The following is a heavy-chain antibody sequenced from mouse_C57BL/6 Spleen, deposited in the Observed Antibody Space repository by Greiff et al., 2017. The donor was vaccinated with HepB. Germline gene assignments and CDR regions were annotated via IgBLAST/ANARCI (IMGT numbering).Heavy chain of an antibody. CDR2: IYPSDSET. Sequence: VQLQQPGAELVRPGSSVKLSCKASGYTFTSYWMDWVKQRPGQGLEWIGNIYPSDSETHYNQKFKDKATLTVDKSSSTAYMQLSSLTSEDSAVYYCARKTLGRGWYFDVWGTGTTVTVSS. J-gene: IGHJ1*03. CDR1: GYTFTSYW. D-gene: IGHD4-1*01. V-gene: IGHV1-61*01. CDR3: ARKTLGRGWYFDV.